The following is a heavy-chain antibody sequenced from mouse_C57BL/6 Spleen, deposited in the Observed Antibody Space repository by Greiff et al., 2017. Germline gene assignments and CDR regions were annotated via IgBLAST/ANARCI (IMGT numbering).Heavy chain of an antibody. CDR3: ARIPAGYSNSFGY. Sequence: QVTLKVCGPGILQPSQTLSLTCSSSGFSLSTFGMGVGWIRQPSGKGLVWLAHIGWDDDKYYNPALKGRLTISKDTSKNQVFLKIANVDTADTATYYCARIPAGYSNSFGYWGQGPTLTVST. CDR1: GFSLSTFGMG. CDR2: IGWDDDK. V-gene: IGHV8-8*01. J-gene: IGHJ2*01. D-gene: IGHD2-5*01.